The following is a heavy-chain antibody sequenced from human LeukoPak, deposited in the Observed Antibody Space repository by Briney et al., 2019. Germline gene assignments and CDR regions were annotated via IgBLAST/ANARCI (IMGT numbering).Heavy chain of an antibody. V-gene: IGHV4-39*07. CDR2: IYYSGST. D-gene: IGHD6-13*01. CDR3: ARGEGHAGYYFDS. CDR1: GGSISSSSYY. Sequence: PSETLSLTCTVSGGSISSSSYYWGWLRQPPGTGLEWIGSIYYSGSTYYNPSLKSRVTLSVDTSKNQFSLTLNSVTAADTAVYYCARGEGHAGYYFDSWGQGSLVTVSS. J-gene: IGHJ4*02.